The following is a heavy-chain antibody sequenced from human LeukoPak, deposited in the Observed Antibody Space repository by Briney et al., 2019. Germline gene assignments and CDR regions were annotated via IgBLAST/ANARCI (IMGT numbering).Heavy chain of an antibody. CDR1: GGSISSYY. J-gene: IGHJ4*02. CDR3: ARGDLKLADYHDSSGPELDYFDY. CDR2: IYYSGST. V-gene: IGHV4-59*01. D-gene: IGHD3-22*01. Sequence: PSETLSLTCTVSGGSISSYYWSWIRQPPGKGLEWIGYIYYSGSTNYNPSLKSRVTISVDTSKNQFSLKLSSVTAADTAVYYCARGDLKLADYHDSSGPELDYFDYWGQGTLVTVSS.